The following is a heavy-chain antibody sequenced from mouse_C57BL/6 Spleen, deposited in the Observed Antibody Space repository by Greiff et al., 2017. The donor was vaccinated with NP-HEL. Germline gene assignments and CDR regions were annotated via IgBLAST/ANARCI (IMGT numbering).Heavy chain of an antibody. CDR3: ASLYGSSFDY. Sequence: EVQVVESGGDLVKPGGSLKLSCAASGFTFSSYGMSWVRQTPDKRLEWVATISSGGSYTYYPDSVKGRFTISRDNAKNTLYLQMSSLKSEDTAMYYCASLYGSSFDYWGQGTTLTVSS. D-gene: IGHD1-1*01. V-gene: IGHV5-6*01. CDR2: ISSGGSYT. J-gene: IGHJ2*01. CDR1: GFTFSSYG.